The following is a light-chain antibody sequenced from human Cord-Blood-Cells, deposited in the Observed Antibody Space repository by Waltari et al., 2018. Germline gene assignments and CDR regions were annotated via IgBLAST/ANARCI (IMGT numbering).Light chain of an antibody. Sequence: DIVMTQSPLSLPVTPGEPASISCRTSQSLLHSNGYNSLDWYLQKPGQSPQLLIYLGSNRASGVPDRFSGSGSGTDCTLKISRVEAEDVGVYYCMQALQTPYTFGQGTKLEIK. CDR1: QSLLHSNGYNS. J-gene: IGKJ2*01. CDR2: LGS. V-gene: IGKV2-28*01. CDR3: MQALQTPYT.